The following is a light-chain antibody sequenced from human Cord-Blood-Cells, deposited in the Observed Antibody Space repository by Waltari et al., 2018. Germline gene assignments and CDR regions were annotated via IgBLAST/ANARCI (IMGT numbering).Light chain of an antibody. CDR3: QQSYSTPFT. Sequence: DIQMTQSPSSLSASVGDRVTITCRASQSISSYLNWYQQKPGKAPKLLIYAASSLQSGDPSRFSRIGSGTDFTLTISSLQPEDFATYYCQQSYSTPFTFGPGTKVDIK. CDR1: QSISSY. CDR2: AAS. V-gene: IGKV1-39*01. J-gene: IGKJ3*01.